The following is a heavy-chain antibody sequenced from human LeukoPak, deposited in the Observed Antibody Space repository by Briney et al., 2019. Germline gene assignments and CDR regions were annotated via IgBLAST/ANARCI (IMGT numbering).Heavy chain of an antibody. D-gene: IGHD5-18*01. CDR1: GYSFTNYW. V-gene: IGHV5-10-1*01. CDR2: IDPSDSYT. J-gene: IGHJ4*02. CDR3: AKQRYSYYNDY. Sequence: GESLKISWKGSGYSFTNYWITWVRQMPGKGLEWMGRIDPSDSYTNYSPSFQGHVTISTDKSTITAYLQWSSLKASDTAMYYCAKQRYSYYNDYWGQGTLATVSS.